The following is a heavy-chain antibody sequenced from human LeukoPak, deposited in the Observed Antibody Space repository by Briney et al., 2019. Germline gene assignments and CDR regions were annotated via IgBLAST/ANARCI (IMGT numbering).Heavy chain of an antibody. CDR2: IYYSGST. D-gene: IGHD3-9*01. J-gene: IGHJ4*02. V-gene: IGHV4-39*01. CDR3: ARHGYYDILTGYYGGLPDY. CDR1: GGSISSSSYY. Sequence: SETLSLTCTVSGGSISSSSYYWGWIRQPPGKGLEWIGSIYYSGSTYYNPSLKSRVTISVDTSKNQFSLKLSSVTAADTAVYYCARHGYYDILTGYYGGLPDYWGQGTLVTVSS.